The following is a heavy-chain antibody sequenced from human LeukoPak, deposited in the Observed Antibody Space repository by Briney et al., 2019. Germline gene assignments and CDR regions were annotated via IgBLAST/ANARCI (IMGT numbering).Heavy chain of an antibody. CDR2: IRSKGYGGTT. D-gene: IGHD3-22*01. J-gene: IGHJ6*02. CDR3: RGDSSGYYSDYGMDV. CDR1: GFTFKIYA. Sequence: GGALRLSCAGSGFTFKIYAMSWVRQGPGKGVEGVSFIRSKGYGGTTEYAGPVKGKFTIARDDRKSIAYVQMNSLKTEHTAVYYCRGDSSGYYSDYGMDVWGQGTTVTVSS. V-gene: IGHV3-49*04.